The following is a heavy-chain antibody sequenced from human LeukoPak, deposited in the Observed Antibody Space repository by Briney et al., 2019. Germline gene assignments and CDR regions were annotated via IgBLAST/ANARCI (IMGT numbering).Heavy chain of an antibody. CDR2: IYYSRST. D-gene: IGHD3-10*01. J-gene: IGHJ1*01. Sequence: SETLSLTCTVSGGSISSYYWSWIRQPPGKGLEWIGYIYYSRSTNYNPSLKSRVTISVDTSKNQFSLKLSSVIAADTAVYYCARTSAYYGSGSQTWGQGTLVTVSS. V-gene: IGHV4-59*01. CDR3: ARTSAYYGSGSQT. CDR1: GGSISSYY.